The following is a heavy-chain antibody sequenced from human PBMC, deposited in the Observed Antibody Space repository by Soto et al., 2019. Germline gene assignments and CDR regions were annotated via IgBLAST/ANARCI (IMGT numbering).Heavy chain of an antibody. J-gene: IGHJ5*02. D-gene: IGHD6-19*01. CDR1: GESFNAYY. V-gene: IGHV4-34*01. CDR3: AREVVAGTNWFDP. CDR2: INHAGST. Sequence: SETLSLTFDVYGESFNAYYWSWILQPPGKGLECIGRINHAGSTNYNPSLKSRVTMSVEASKNQFSLNLTSVTAADTSIYYCAREVVAGTNWFDPWGQGTLVTVSS.